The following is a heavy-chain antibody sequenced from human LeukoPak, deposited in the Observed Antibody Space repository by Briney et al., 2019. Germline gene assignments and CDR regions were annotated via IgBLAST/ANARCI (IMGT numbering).Heavy chain of an antibody. CDR3: ARDSYGGHDY. CDR1: GGSFSGYY. D-gene: IGHD4-23*01. V-gene: IGHV4-59*01. J-gene: IGHJ4*02. Sequence: SETLSLTCAVYGGSFSGYYWSWIRQPPGKGLEWIGYIYYSGSTNYNPSLKSRVTISVDTSKNQFSLKLSSVTAADTAVYYCARDSYGGHDYWGQGTLVTVSS. CDR2: IYYSGST.